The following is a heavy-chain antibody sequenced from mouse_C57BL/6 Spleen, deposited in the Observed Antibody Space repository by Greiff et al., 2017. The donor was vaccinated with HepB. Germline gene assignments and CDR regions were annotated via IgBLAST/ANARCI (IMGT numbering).Heavy chain of an antibody. CDR3: ARVGYGSSSDWYFDV. V-gene: IGHV1-61*01. CDR2: IYPSDSET. CDR1: GYTFTSYW. J-gene: IGHJ1*03. D-gene: IGHD1-1*01. Sequence: QVQLQQSGAELVRPGSSVKLSCKASGYTFTSYWMDWVKQRPGQGLEWIGNIYPSDSETHYNQKFKDKATLTVDKSSSTAYMQLSSLTSEDSAVYYCARVGYGSSSDWYFDVWGTGTTVTVSS.